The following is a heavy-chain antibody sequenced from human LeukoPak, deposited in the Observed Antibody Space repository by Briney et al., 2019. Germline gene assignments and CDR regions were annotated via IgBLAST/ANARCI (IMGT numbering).Heavy chain of an antibody. CDR1: GFTFDDYA. CDR2: ISWNSGSI. J-gene: IGHJ4*02. CDR3: ARDVPRQYYYDSSGYYYGPEVYFDY. V-gene: IGHV3-9*01. D-gene: IGHD3-22*01. Sequence: GGSLRLSCAASGFTFDDYAMHWVRQAPGKGLEWVSGISWNSGSIGYADSVKGRFTISRDNAKNSLYLQMNSLRAEDTAVYYCARDVPRQYYYDSSGYYYGPEVYFDYWGQGTLVTVSS.